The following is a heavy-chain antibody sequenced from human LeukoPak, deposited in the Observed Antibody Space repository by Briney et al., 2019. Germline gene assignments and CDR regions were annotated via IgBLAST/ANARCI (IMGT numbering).Heavy chain of an antibody. Sequence: SETLSLTCTVSGGSISSYYWSWIRQPPGKGLEWIGYIYYSGSTNYNPSLKSRVTISVDTSRNQFSLKLSSVTAADTAVYYCARGISSSWYSITSFDYWGQGTLVTVSS. D-gene: IGHD6-13*01. CDR3: ARGISSSWYSITSFDY. J-gene: IGHJ4*02. V-gene: IGHV4-59*01. CDR2: IYYSGST. CDR1: GGSISSYY.